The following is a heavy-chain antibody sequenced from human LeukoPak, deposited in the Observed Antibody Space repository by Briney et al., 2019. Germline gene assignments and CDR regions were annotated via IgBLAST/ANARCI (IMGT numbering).Heavy chain of an antibody. CDR3: ARGLTDYYDSSGYLSY. Sequence: ASVKVSCKASGYTFTGYYMHWVRQAPGQGLEWMGWINPNSGGTNYAQKFQGRVTMTRDTSISTAYMELSRLRSDVTAVYYCARGLTDYYDSSGYLSYWGQGTLVTVSS. CDR2: INPNSGGT. J-gene: IGHJ4*02. D-gene: IGHD3-22*01. V-gene: IGHV1-2*02. CDR1: GYTFTGYY.